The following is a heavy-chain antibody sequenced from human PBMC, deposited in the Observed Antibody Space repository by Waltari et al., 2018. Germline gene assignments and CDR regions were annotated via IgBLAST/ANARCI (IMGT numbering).Heavy chain of an antibody. CDR3: ARPGRVGGGSLMGLDY. V-gene: IGHV4-39*01. CDR2: FSYNANT. CDR1: GGSISSTSYS. J-gene: IGHJ4*02. D-gene: IGHD2-15*01. Sequence: QLQLQESGPGLVKPSETLSLTCSVPGGSISSTSYSWAWIRQPPGKGLEWIGSFSYNANTYYNPSLKSRITISVDTSKNQFSLQLRSVTAADTAMYYCARPGRVGGGSLMGLDYWGQGTLVTVSS.